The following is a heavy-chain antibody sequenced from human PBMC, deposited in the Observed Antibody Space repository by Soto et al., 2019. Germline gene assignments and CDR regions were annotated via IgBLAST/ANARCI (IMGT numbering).Heavy chain of an antibody. Sequence: QVQLQESGPGLVKPSGTLSLTCAVSSGSISSSNWWRWVRQPPGKGLEWIGEIYHSGSTNYNPSLKSRVTISVDKSKNQFSLKLSSVTAADTAVYYCARYPVRAYLESGVYWGQGTLVTVSS. J-gene: IGHJ4*02. CDR2: IYHSGST. CDR1: SGSISSSNW. D-gene: IGHD3-3*02. CDR3: ARYPVRAYLESGVY. V-gene: IGHV4-4*02.